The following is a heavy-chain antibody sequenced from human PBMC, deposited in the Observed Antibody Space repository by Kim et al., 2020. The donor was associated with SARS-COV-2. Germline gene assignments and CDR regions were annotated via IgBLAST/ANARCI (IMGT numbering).Heavy chain of an antibody. Sequence: NYNPSLKSRVTMSVDTSKNQFSLNLSSVTAADTAVYYCARVAYGDYYFDYWGQGTLVTVSS. D-gene: IGHD4-17*01. CDR3: ARVAYGDYYFDY. J-gene: IGHJ4*02. V-gene: IGHV4-4*07.